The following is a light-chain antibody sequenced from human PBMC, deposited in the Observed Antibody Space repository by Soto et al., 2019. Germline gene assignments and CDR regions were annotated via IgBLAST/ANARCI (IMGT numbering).Light chain of an antibody. V-gene: IGKV3-20*01. CDR1: QSVSSNY. Sequence: EIVLTQSPGTLSLSPGERATLSCRASQSVSSNYLAWYQRKPGQAPRLLIYGASSRATGIPDRFSGSGSGTDFSLTISRLEPEDFAVYYCHQYGTSDMDTFGQGTKLEIK. J-gene: IGKJ2*01. CDR3: HQYGTSDMDT. CDR2: GAS.